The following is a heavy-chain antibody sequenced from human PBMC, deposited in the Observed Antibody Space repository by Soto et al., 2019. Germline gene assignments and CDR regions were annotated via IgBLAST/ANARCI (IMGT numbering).Heavy chain of an antibody. Sequence: SETLSLTRTVSGGSISSNYWTWIRQPPGKGLEWIGYVYNSGSTNYNPSLKSRVTISEDTSKGQFSLKVNSMTAADTAVYYCARYRREAVAGYTLDNWGQGILVTVSS. D-gene: IGHD6-13*01. J-gene: IGHJ4*02. CDR3: ARYRREAVAGYTLDN. CDR2: VYNSGST. V-gene: IGHV4-59*01. CDR1: GGSISSNY.